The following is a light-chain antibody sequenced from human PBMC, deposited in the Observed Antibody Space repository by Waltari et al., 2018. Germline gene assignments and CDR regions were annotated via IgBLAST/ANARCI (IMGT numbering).Light chain of an antibody. Sequence: QSVLTQPPSLSGAPGQRVTISCPGSSSNLGAGYAVPRYQQLPGTAPKLLSYENTNRPSGVPARFSGSKSGTSASLAITGLQAEDEADYYCQSYDSSLRGFYVFGTGTKVTV. J-gene: IGLJ1*01. V-gene: IGLV1-40*01. CDR1: SSNLGAGYA. CDR2: ENT. CDR3: QSYDSSLRGFYV.